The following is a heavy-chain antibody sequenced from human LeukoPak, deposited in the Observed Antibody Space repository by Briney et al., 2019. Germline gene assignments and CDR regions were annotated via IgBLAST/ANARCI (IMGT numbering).Heavy chain of an antibody. CDR2: ISSSSSYI. V-gene: IGHV3-21*04. D-gene: IGHD3-16*01. J-gene: IGHJ6*02. CDR3: AKVRGGGEPSWVYYYYYGMDV. CDR1: GFTFSSYS. Sequence: GGPLRLSCAASGFTFSSYSMNWVRQAPGKGLEWVSSISSSSSYIYYADSVKGRFTISRDNAKNTLYLQMNSLRAEDTAVYYCAKVRGGGEPSWVYYYYYGMDVWGQGTTVTVSS.